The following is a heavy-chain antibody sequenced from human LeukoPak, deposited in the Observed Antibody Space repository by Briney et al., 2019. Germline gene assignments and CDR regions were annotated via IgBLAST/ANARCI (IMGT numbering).Heavy chain of an antibody. V-gene: IGHV1-18*01. CDR3: ARGGRAYYYDSSGSTHAFDI. J-gene: IGHJ3*02. Sequence: GASVKVSCKASGGTFSSYAISWVRQAPGQGLEWVGWISAYNGNTNYAQKLQGRVTMTTDTSTSTAYMELRSLRSDDTAVYYCARGGRAYYYDSSGSTHAFDIWGQGTMVTVSS. CDR2: ISAYNGNT. CDR1: GGTFSSYA. D-gene: IGHD3-22*01.